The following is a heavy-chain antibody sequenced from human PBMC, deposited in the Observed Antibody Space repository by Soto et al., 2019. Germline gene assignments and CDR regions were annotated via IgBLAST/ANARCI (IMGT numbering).Heavy chain of an antibody. J-gene: IGHJ4*02. V-gene: IGHV2-26*01. CDR3: ARTSLLLWFGELFFDY. D-gene: IGHD3-10*01. CDR2: IFSNDKK. CDR1: GFSLSNARMG. Sequence: SGPTLVNPTETLTLTCTVSGFSLSNARMGVSWIRQPPGKALEWLAHIFSNDKKSYSTSLKSRLTISKDTSKSQVVLTMTNMDPVDTATYYCARTSLLLWFGELFFDYWGQGTLVTVSS.